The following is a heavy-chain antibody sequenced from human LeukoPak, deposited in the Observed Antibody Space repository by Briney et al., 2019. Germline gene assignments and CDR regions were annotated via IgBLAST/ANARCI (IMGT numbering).Heavy chain of an antibody. J-gene: IGHJ4*02. CDR1: GFTFSSYS. D-gene: IGHD3-22*01. V-gene: IGHV3-48*04. CDR3: ARGSGYYYDSSGYYPCFDY. Sequence: GGSLRLSCAASGFTFSSYSMNWVRQAPGKGLEWVSYISSSSSTIYYADSVKGRFTISRDNAKNSLYLQMNSLRAEDTAVYYCARGSGYYYDSSGYYPCFDYWGQGTLVTVSS. CDR2: ISSSSSTI.